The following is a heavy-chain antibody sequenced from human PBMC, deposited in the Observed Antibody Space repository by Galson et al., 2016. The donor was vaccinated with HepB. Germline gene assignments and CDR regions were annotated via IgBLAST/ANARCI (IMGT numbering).Heavy chain of an antibody. D-gene: IGHD3-10*01. J-gene: IGHJ5*02. CDR2: FDPEEGQT. CDR1: GYILTELS. CDR3: ATAGRLWFGGFDP. Sequence: SVKVSCKVSGYILTELSMHWVRQAPGKGLEWMGGFDPEEGQTIYAQKFQGRLTMTEDTSTDTAYMELSSLRSEDTAVYYCATAGRLWFGGFDPWGQGTPVTVSS. V-gene: IGHV1-24*01.